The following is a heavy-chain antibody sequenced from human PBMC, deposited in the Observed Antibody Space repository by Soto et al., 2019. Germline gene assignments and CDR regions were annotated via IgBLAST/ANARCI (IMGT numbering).Heavy chain of an antibody. CDR3: ARSNSGSYDY. CDR2: ISAYNGNT. V-gene: IGHV1-18*01. Sequence: GASVKVSCKASGYTFTNFGISWVRQAPGQGLEWMGWISAYNGNTNYAQNFQGRVTMTTDTSTSTAYMELSSLRSEDTAVYYCARSNSGSYDYWGQGTLVTVSS. J-gene: IGHJ4*02. CDR1: GYTFTNFG. D-gene: IGHD1-26*01.